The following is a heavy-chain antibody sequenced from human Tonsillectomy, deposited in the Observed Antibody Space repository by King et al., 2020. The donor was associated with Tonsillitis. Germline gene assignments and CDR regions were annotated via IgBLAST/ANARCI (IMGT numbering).Heavy chain of an antibody. D-gene: IGHD5-24*01. Sequence: QLVESGGGLVKPGGSLRLSCAASGFTFSNAWMTWVRQAPGKGLEWVGRIKSKTDGGTTDYAAPVKGRFTISRDVSKNTLYLQMNSLKTEDTAVYYCTTDSPRDYYYMDVWGKGTTVTVSS. CDR1: GFTFSNAW. J-gene: IGHJ6*03. CDR3: TTDSPRDYYYMDV. CDR2: IKSKTDGGTT. V-gene: IGHV3-15*01.